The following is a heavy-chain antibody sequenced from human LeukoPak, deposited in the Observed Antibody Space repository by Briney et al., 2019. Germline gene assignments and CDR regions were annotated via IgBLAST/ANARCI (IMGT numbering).Heavy chain of an antibody. CDR3: ARSIGYCSGGSCYGGGLDY. V-gene: IGHV3-11*01. J-gene: IGHJ4*02. CDR2: ISSSGSTI. Sequence: GGSLRLSCAASGFTFSDYYMSWIRQAPGKGLEWVSYISSSGSTIYYADSVKGRFTISRDNAKNSLYLQMNSLRAEDTAVYYYARSIGYCSGGSCYGGGLDYWGQGTLVTVSS. D-gene: IGHD2-15*01. CDR1: GFTFSDYY.